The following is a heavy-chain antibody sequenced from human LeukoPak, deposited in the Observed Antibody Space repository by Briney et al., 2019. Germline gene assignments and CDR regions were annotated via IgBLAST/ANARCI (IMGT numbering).Heavy chain of an antibody. J-gene: IGHJ3*02. D-gene: IGHD2-2*01. CDR2: IDWDDDK. V-gene: IGHV2-70*11. Sequence: SGPALVKPTQTLTLTCTFSGFSLSTSGMCVSWIRQPPGKALEWLARIDWDDDKYYSTSLKTRLTISKDTSKNQVVLTMTNMDPVDTATYYCARTKGTSCYFGAFDIWGQGTMVTVSS. CDR3: ARTKGTSCYFGAFDI. CDR1: GFSLSTSGMC.